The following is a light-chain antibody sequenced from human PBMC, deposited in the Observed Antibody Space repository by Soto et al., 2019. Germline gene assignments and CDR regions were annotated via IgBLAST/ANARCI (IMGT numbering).Light chain of an antibody. V-gene: IGKV3-20*01. CDR3: HQYGSSPWT. Sequence: EIVLTQSPGTLSLSPGERATLSCRASQSVTRSSLAWYQQKTGQAPRLLIYGASSRATGIPDRFNGSGSGTHFTLDVSRLEPEDFAMYYCHQYGSSPWTFGQGTKVEIK. CDR2: GAS. CDR1: QSVTRSS. J-gene: IGKJ1*01.